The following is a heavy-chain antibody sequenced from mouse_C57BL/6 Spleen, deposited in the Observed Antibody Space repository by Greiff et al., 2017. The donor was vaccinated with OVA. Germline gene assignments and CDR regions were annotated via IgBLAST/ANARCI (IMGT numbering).Heavy chain of an antibody. J-gene: IGHJ4*01. CDR2: INPNNGGT. D-gene: IGHD1-1*01. Sequence: EVQLQQSGPELVKPGASVKIPCKASGYTFTDYNMDWVKQSHGKSLEWIGDINPNNGGTIYNQKFKGKATLTVDKSSSTAYMELRSLTSEDTAVYYCARGEGNYYGSSSYAMDYWGQGTSVTVSS. V-gene: IGHV1-18*01. CDR1: GYTFTDYN. CDR3: ARGEGNYYGSSSYAMDY.